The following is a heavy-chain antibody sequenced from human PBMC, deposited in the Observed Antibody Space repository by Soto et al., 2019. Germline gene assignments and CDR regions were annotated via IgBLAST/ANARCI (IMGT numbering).Heavy chain of an antibody. Sequence: QLHLQESGPGLVKPSETLSLTCTVSGGSISSSTYYWGWIRQPPGKGLEWIGNMYYSGRTYYNPSLKSRVTISVDTSKNQFSWKLTSVTAADTAVYYGAAFPDYDILTGNDYYYYMDVWGKGTTVTVSS. J-gene: IGHJ6*03. CDR1: GGSISSSTYY. D-gene: IGHD3-9*01. CDR2: MYYSGRT. V-gene: IGHV4-39*01. CDR3: AAFPDYDILTGNDYYYYMDV.